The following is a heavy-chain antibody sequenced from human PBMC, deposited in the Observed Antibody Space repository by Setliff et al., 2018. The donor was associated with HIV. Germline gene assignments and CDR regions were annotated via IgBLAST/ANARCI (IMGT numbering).Heavy chain of an antibody. CDR3: ATLKMATIYRDFDY. Sequence: SETLSLTCTVSRGSISRYSWSWIRQPPGKGLEWIGYIYYTGTTKYNPSLKSRVTMSVDTSKNQFSLKLSSVTAADTAVYYCATLKMATIYRDFDYWGQGTLVTASS. CDR1: RGSISRYS. D-gene: IGHD5-12*01. V-gene: IGHV4-59*12. CDR2: IYYTGTT. J-gene: IGHJ4*02.